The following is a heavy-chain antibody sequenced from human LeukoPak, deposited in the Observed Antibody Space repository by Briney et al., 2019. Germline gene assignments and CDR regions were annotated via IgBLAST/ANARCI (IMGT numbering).Heavy chain of an antibody. CDR3: AREYSGSYYVAAFDV. CDR2: IRSDGTNK. V-gene: IGHV3-33*01. Sequence: GGSLRLSCAASGFTFSSYGMHWVRQAPGKGLEWVAVIRSDGTNKYYVDSVKGRFTVSRDKSKNTLYLQMNSLRAEDTAVYYCAREYSGSYYVAAFDVWGQGTLVTVSS. CDR1: GFTFSSYG. D-gene: IGHD1-26*01. J-gene: IGHJ3*01.